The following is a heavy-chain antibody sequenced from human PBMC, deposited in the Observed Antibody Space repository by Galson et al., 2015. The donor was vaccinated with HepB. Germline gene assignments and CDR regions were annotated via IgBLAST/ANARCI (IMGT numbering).Heavy chain of an antibody. CDR1: EFTFNNYA. J-gene: IGHJ4*02. CDR3: TKDPSDSTSWYYFDY. D-gene: IGHD6-13*01. Sequence: SLRLSCAASEFTFNNYAMNWVRQAPGKGLEWVSAISANGDTTYYADSVKGRFTISRDNSKSILYLQMNSLRAEDTAVYYCTKDPSDSTSWYYFDYWGQGTLVPVSS. CDR2: ISANGDTT. V-gene: IGHV3-23*01.